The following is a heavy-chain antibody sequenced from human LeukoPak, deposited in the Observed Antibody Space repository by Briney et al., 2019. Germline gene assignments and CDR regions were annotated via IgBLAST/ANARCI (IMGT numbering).Heavy chain of an antibody. CDR3: ARADRLHGGPYLIGP. V-gene: IGHV1-2*02. CDR2: INPNSGGT. J-gene: IGHJ5*02. Sequence: ASVKVSCKTSGYSFTDYYMHWVRQAPGQGLEWMGWINPNSGGTSSAQKFQGRVTMTRDTSITTVYMEMSCLTSDDTAIYYCARADRLHGGPYLIGPWGQGTLVTVSS. CDR1: GYSFTDYY. D-gene: IGHD3-16*01.